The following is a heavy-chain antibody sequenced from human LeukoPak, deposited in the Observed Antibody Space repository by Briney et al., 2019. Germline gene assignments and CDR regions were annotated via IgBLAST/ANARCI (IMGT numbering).Heavy chain of an antibody. CDR2: ISGSGGIT. CDR1: GFTFSSYA. D-gene: IGHD3-22*01. Sequence: GGSLRLSCVASGFTFSSYAMSWVRQAPGKGLEGVSGISGSGGITNYADSVKGRFTISRDNSKNTLYLQMNSLRAEDTAVYYCAKRDFYDSSGYAPLFQHWGQGTLVTVSS. V-gene: IGHV3-23*01. J-gene: IGHJ1*01. CDR3: AKRDFYDSSGYAPLFQH.